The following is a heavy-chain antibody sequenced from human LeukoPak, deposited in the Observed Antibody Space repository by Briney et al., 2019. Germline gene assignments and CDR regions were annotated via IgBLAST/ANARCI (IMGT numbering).Heavy chain of an antibody. J-gene: IGHJ4*02. D-gene: IGHD1-26*01. CDR3: AKGGPNVGATFHH. Sequence: GGSLRLSCATSQFTFNKYGMHWVRQAPGRGLEWVAFVRYDGTTNQYSNSVKCRFFISRDNSRNMLFLRMNKVSSDDTAVYYCAKGGPNVGATFHHWGQGTRVIVSS. CDR1: QFTFNKYG. CDR2: VRYDGTTN. V-gene: IGHV3-30*02.